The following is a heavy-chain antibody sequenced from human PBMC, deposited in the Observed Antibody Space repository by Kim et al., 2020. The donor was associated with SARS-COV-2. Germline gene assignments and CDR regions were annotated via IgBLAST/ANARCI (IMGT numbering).Heavy chain of an antibody. D-gene: IGHD6-6*01. CDR3: ARDRPLSLSYYYYYGMDV. CDR2: TYYRSKWYN. J-gene: IGHJ6*02. Sequence: SQTLSLTCAISGDSVSSNSAAWNWIRQSPSRGLEWLGRTYYRSKWYNDYAVSVKSRITINPDTSKNQFSLQLNSVTPEDTAVYYCARDRPLSLSYYYYYGMDVWGQGTTVTVSS. V-gene: IGHV6-1*01. CDR1: GDSVSSNSAA.